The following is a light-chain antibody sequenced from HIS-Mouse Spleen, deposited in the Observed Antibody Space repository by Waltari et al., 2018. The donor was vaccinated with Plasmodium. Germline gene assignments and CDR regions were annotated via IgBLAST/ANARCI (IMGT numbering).Light chain of an antibody. CDR1: QSVSSN. CDR2: GAP. J-gene: IGKJ2*01. V-gene: IGKV3-15*01. Sequence: EIVMTQSPATLSVSQGERATLSCRASQSVSSNLAWYQQKPGQAPRLLIYGAPTRATGIPARFSGSGSGTEFTLTISSMQSEDFAVYYCQQYNNWPPYTFGQGTKLEIK. CDR3: QQYNNWPPYT.